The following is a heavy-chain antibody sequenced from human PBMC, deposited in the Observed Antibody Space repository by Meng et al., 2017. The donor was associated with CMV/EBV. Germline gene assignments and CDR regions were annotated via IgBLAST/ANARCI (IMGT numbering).Heavy chain of an antibody. CDR3: AGDAREDIVVVPAAAPPDDAFDI. CDR2: ISAYNGNT. D-gene: IGHD2-2*01. V-gene: IGHV1-18*01. Sequence: ASVKVSCKASGYTFTSYGISWVRQAPGQGLEWMGWISAYNGNTNYAQKLQGRVTMTTDTSTSTAYMELRSLRSDDTAVYYCAGDAREDIVVVPAAAPPDDAFDIWGQGTMVTVSS. CDR1: GYTFTSYG. J-gene: IGHJ3*02.